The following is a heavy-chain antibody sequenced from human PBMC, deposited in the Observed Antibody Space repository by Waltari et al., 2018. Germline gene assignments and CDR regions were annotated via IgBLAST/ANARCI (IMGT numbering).Heavy chain of an antibody. J-gene: IGHJ4*02. D-gene: IGHD2-15*01. CDR2: INRGGRT. V-gene: IGHV4-4*02. Sequence: QLQLQQSGPGLVKPSEFLSLTCTVSGDSMSSSYGWSWVRQSPKKGLEWIGQINRGGRTNYHPAFESRVIVSIDSSNTQFSLKLLSATAADTAVYYCARDRGRGIYLDTWGQGTLVTVSP. CDR1: GDSMSSSYG. CDR3: ARDRGRGIYLDT.